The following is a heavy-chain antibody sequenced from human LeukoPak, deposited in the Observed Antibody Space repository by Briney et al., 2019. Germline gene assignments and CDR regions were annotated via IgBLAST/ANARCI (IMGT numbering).Heavy chain of an antibody. CDR3: ARDSTATIAAAGTVYYGMDV. Sequence: ASVKVSCKASGYTFTGYYMHWVRQAPGQGLEWMGWINPNSGGTNYAHKFQGRVTMTRDTSISTAYMELSRLRSDDTAVYYCARDSTATIAAAGTVYYGMDVWGQGTTVTVSS. CDR1: GYTFTGYY. J-gene: IGHJ6*02. D-gene: IGHD6-13*01. CDR2: INPNSGGT. V-gene: IGHV1-2*02.